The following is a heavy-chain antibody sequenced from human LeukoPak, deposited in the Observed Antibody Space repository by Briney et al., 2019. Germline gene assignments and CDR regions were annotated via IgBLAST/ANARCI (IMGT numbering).Heavy chain of an antibody. CDR3: ARDQAYCSIITCPFDY. Sequence: ASVKVSCKASGYTFTSCGISWVRQAPGQGLEWMGWISTDNGNTNYAQKLRGRVTMTTDTSTSTAYMELRSLRSDNTAVYYCARDQAYCSIITCPFDYWGQGTLVTVSS. J-gene: IGHJ4*02. V-gene: IGHV1-18*01. D-gene: IGHD2-2*01. CDR2: ISTDNGNT. CDR1: GYTFTSCG.